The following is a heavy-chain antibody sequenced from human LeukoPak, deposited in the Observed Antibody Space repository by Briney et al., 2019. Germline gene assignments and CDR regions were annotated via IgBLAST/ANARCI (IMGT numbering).Heavy chain of an antibody. V-gene: IGHV4-39*07. Sequence: SETLSLTCTVSGGSISSSSYYWGWIRQPPGKGLEWIGSIYYSGSTYYNPSLKSRVTISVDTSKNQFSLKLSSVTAADMAVYYCARDPSRYYYDSSGYWDYWGQGTLVTVSS. J-gene: IGHJ4*02. D-gene: IGHD3-22*01. CDR1: GGSISSSSYY. CDR2: IYYSGST. CDR3: ARDPSRYYYDSSGYWDY.